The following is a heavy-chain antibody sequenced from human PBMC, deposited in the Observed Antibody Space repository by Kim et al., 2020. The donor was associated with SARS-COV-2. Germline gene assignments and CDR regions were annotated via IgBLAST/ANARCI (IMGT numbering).Heavy chain of an antibody. CDR1: GYSIRTHHY. CDR3: ARHNYMDV. V-gene: IGHV4-38-2*02. CDR2: IYHSRET. J-gene: IGHJ6*03. Sequence: SETLSLTCTVSGYSIRTHHYWGWIRQPPGKGLEWIGSIYHSRETFYNSSLSSRVTVSVDTSKNQFSLTLNSVTAADTAVYYCARHNYMDVWGQGTTVTVSS.